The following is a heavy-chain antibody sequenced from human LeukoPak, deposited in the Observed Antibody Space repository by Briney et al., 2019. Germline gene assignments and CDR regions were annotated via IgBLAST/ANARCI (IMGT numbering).Heavy chain of an antibody. CDR3: ARQTYYGSGTESTGYYGLAV. Sequence: SETLSLTCTVSGGSISSGYYYWGWIRQTPGRGLEWIGHVRDSGTTYYSPSLKSRVTMSVDTSKNQFSLKLRSVSAAETAVYYCARQTYYGSGTESTGYYGLAVWGQGITVPVSS. CDR2: VRDSGTT. V-gene: IGHV4-39*01. D-gene: IGHD3-10*01. J-gene: IGHJ6*02. CDR1: GGSISSGYYY.